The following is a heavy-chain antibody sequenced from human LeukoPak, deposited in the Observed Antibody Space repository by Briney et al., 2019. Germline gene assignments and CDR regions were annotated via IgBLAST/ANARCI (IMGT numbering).Heavy chain of an antibody. J-gene: IGHJ4*02. CDR2: IYSGGST. CDR3: ARDSASGFFDF. CDR1: GLTVSSNY. D-gene: IGHD1-26*01. V-gene: IGHV3-53*01. Sequence: GGSLRLSCAASGLTVSSNYMSWVRQAPGKGLEWVSVIYSGGSTDYADSVKGRFTISRDNSKNTLYLQMNSLRAEDTAVYYCARDSASGFFDFWGQGTLVTVSS.